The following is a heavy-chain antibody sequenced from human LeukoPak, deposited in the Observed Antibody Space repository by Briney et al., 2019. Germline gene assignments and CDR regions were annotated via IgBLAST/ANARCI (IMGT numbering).Heavy chain of an antibody. CDR3: ARLGYCTNGVCYRKHNRLDP. J-gene: IGHJ5*02. CDR1: GYTFISYG. Sequence: ASVKVSCKAFGYTFISYGVTWVRQAPGQGLEWMGWISGYNGYTNYAQNSQDRVTMTTDTSTNTAYMELRSLRSDDTAVYYCARLGYCTNGVCYRKHNRLDPWGQGTLVTVSP. CDR2: ISGYNGYT. D-gene: IGHD2-8*01. V-gene: IGHV1-18*01.